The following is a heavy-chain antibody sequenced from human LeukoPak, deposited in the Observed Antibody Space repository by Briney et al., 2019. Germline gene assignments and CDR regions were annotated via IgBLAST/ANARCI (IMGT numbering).Heavy chain of an antibody. J-gene: IGHJ5*02. CDR2: INRSGGST. CDR1: GYWFTSFY. V-gene: IGHV1-46*01. CDR3: ARDMLAVPSNWFDP. Sequence: ASVKVSYKESGYWFTSFYMLWVRQAPGQELDWMGVINRSGGSTSYAQKFQGRVTMTRDTSTSTVYMDLRSLRSEDTAVYFCARDMLAVPSNWFDPWGQGTLVTVSS. D-gene: IGHD2-8*01.